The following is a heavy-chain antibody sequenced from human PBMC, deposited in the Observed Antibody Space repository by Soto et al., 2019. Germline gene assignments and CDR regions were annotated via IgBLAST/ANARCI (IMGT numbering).Heavy chain of an antibody. CDR1: GYSFTSYW. J-gene: IGHJ5*02. CDR2: IDPSDSYT. D-gene: IGHD6-13*01. Sequence: PXESLKISRKGSGYSFTSYWISLVRQMPGKGLEWMGRIDPSDSYTNYSPSFQGHVTISADKSISTAYLQWSSLKASDTAMYYCARLGSSWSHNWFDPWGQGTLVTVSS. V-gene: IGHV5-10-1*01. CDR3: ARLGSSWSHNWFDP.